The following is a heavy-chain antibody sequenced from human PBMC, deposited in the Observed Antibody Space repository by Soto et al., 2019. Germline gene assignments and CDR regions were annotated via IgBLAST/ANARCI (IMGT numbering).Heavy chain of an antibody. J-gene: IGHJ5*02. CDR3: AKGPSQGAVDWFDP. Sequence: QVQLVQSGAEVKNPGASVKVSCKAFGYTFTNYGVSWVRQAPGQGLEWMGWISAYTGNTNYAQNFQDRVTMTTDTSTTTAYMELRSLRSDDTAVYYCAKGPSQGAVDWFDPWGQGTLVTVSS. CDR2: ISAYTGNT. V-gene: IGHV1-18*04. CDR1: GYTFTNYG.